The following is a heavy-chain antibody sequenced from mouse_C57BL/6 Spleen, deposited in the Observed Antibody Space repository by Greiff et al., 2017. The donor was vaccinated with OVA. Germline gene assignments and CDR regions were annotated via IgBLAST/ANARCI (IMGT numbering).Heavy chain of an antibody. CDR3: ARGGWDNDWYFDV. CDR1: GYTFTSYW. CDR2: IDPSDSYT. Sequence: QVQLQQPGAELVKPGASVKLSCKASGYTFTSYWMQWVKQRPGQGLEWIGEIDPSDSYTNYNQKFKGKATLTVDTSSSTAYMQLSSLTSEDSAVDYCARGGWDNDWYFDVWGTGTTVTVSS. V-gene: IGHV1-50*01. J-gene: IGHJ1*03. D-gene: IGHD4-1*01.